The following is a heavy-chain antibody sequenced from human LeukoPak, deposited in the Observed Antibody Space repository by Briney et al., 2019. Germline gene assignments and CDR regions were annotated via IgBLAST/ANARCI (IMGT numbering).Heavy chain of an antibody. V-gene: IGHV3-48*03. CDR1: GFTFSSYE. CDR3: ARWTDTNDYGDSNLSY. CDR2: ISSSGSTI. Sequence: GGSLRLSCAASGFTFSSYEMNWVRQAPGKGLEWVSYISSSGSTIYYVDSVKGRFTISRDNAKNSLYLQMNSLRAEDTAVYYCARWTDTNDYGDSNLSYWGQGTLVTVSS. J-gene: IGHJ4*02. D-gene: IGHD4-17*01.